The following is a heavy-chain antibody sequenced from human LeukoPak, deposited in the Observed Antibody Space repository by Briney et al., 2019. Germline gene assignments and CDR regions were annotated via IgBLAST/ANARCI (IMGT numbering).Heavy chain of an antibody. J-gene: IGHJ4*02. V-gene: IGHV4-34*01. CDR3: ARGELRVRTYYYDSSGYYLGY. CDR1: GGSFSGYY. Sequence: SETLSLTCAVYGGSFSGYYWSWIRQPPGKGLEWIGEINHSGSTNYNPSLKSRVTISVDTSKNQFSLKLSSVTAADTAVYYCARGELRVRTYYYDSSGYYLGYWGQGTLVTVSS. D-gene: IGHD3-22*01. CDR2: INHSGST.